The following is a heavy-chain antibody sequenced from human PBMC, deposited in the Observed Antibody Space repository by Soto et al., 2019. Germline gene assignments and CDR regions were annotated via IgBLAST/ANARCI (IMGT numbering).Heavy chain of an antibody. J-gene: IGHJ4*02. CDR2: IIPIFGTA. CDR3: ATVVGANWFDY. Sequence: VRQAPGQGLEWMGGIIPIFGTANYAQKFQGRVTITADESTSTAYMELSSLRSEDTAVYYCATVVGANWFDYWGQGTLVTVSS. D-gene: IGHD1-26*01. V-gene: IGHV1-69*01.